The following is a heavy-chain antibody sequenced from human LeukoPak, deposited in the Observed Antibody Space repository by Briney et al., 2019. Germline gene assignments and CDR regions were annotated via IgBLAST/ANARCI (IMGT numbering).Heavy chain of an antibody. CDR3: LCSGSGRYYFDY. CDR2: ISSSGSTI. D-gene: IGHD3-10*02. J-gene: IGHJ4*02. Sequence: GGSLRLSCAASGFTFSSYEMNWVRQAPGKGLEWVSYISSSGSTIYYADSVKGRFTISRDNAENTLYLQMHSLRAEDTAMYYCLCSGSGRYYFDYWGQGTLVTVSS. V-gene: IGHV3-48*03. CDR1: GFTFSSYE.